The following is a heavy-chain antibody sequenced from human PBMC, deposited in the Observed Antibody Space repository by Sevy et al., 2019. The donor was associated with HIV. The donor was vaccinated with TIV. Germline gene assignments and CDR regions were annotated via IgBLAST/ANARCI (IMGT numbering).Heavy chain of an antibody. CDR3: ARVYYGSGKDRPFDP. Sequence: ASVKVSCKASGYTFSSYRISWVRQAPGQGLEWMGWISAYNGNTNYAQKLQGRVTMTTDTSTSTAYMELRSLRSDDTAVYYCARVYYGSGKDRPFDPWGQGTLVTVSS. J-gene: IGHJ5*02. D-gene: IGHD3-10*01. V-gene: IGHV1-18*01. CDR1: GYTFSSYR. CDR2: ISAYNGNT.